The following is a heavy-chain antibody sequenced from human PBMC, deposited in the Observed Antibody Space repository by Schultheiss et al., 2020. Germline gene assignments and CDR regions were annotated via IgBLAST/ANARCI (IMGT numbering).Heavy chain of an antibody. V-gene: IGHV3-11*06. Sequence: GGSLRLSCAASGFTFSDYYMSWIRQAPGKGLEWVSYISSSSSYTNYADSVKGRFTISRDNAKNSLYLQMNSLRAEDTAVYYCARDEITMVRGGEGFDYWGQGTLVTVSS. CDR1: GFTFSDYY. CDR3: ARDEITMVRGGEGFDY. CDR2: ISSSSSYT. J-gene: IGHJ4*02. D-gene: IGHD3-10*01.